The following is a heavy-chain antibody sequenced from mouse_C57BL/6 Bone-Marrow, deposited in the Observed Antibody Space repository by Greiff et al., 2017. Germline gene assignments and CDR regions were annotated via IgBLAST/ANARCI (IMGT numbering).Heavy chain of an antibody. J-gene: IGHJ4*01. CDR2: IRSKSNNYAT. CDR1: GFSFNTYA. CDR3: VRHFYGSPYYAMDY. V-gene: IGHV10-1*01. D-gene: IGHD1-1*01. Sequence: EVHLVESGGGLVQPKGSLKLSCAASGFSFNTYAMNWVRQAPGKGLEWGARIRSKSNNYATYYADSVKDRFTISRDDSESMLYLQMNNLKTEDTAMYYCVRHFYGSPYYAMDYWGQGTSVTVSS.